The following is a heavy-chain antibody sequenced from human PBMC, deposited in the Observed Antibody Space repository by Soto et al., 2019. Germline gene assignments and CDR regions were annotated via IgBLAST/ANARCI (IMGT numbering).Heavy chain of an antibody. CDR1: GGSFSGYY. Sequence: SETLSLTCAVYGGSFSGYYWSWIRQPPGKGLEWIGEINHSGSTNYNPSLKSRVTISVDTSKNQFSLKLSSVTAADTAVYYCARGNRYSGYGPAPRWDYWGQGTLVTVSS. CDR3: ARGNRYSGYGPAPRWDY. J-gene: IGHJ4*02. D-gene: IGHD5-12*01. CDR2: INHSGST. V-gene: IGHV4-34*01.